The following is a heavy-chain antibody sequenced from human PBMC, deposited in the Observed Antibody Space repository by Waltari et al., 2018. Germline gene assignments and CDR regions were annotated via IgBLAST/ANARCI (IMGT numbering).Heavy chain of an antibody. CDR3: ARDYCDRTSCSVA. Sequence: EVQLVESGGDLIQPGGSLRLSCAASGFTVSSNYMSWVRQAPGKGLEWVAILYRGGSTYYGDSVKGRFTISRDSSKTTLYLQLNSLRAEDTAVYYCARDYCDRTSCSVAWGQGTLVTVSS. V-gene: IGHV3-53*01. D-gene: IGHD2-2*01. CDR2: LYRGGST. J-gene: IGHJ5*02. CDR1: GFTVSSNY.